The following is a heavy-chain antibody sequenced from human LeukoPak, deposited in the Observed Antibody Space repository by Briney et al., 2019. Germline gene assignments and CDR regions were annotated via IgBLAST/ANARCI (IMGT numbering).Heavy chain of an antibody. J-gene: IGHJ4*02. CDR2: TYYRSTWYN. CDR3: ARGFLQGGFHS. CDR1: GDSVSSNSVT. Sequence: SQTLSLTCAISGDSVSSNSVTWNWIRQSPSRGLEWLGRTYYRSTWYNDYAVSVRGRITVNPDTSKNQFSLQLNSMTPEDTAVYYCARGFLQGGFHSWGQGTLVTVSS. D-gene: IGHD5-24*01. V-gene: IGHV6-1*01.